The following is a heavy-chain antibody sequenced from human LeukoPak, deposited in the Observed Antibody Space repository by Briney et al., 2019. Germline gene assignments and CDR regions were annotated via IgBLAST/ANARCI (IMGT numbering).Heavy chain of an antibody. D-gene: IGHD2-2*02. CDR1: GYSFTNYW. CDR2: IYPGDSDT. V-gene: IGHV5-51*01. CDR3: ARLYCSSASCYTGSSYYFDY. J-gene: IGHJ4*02. Sequence: GESLQISCKGSGYSFTNYWIAWVRQMPGKRLEWMGIIYPGDSDTRYSPSFQGQVTISADRSISTAYLQWSSLKASDIAMYYCARLYCSSASCYTGSSYYFDYWGQGTLVTVSS.